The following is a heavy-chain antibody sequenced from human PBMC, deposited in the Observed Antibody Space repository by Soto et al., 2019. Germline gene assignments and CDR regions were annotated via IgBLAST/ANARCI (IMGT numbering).Heavy chain of an antibody. CDR1: GIEFSNYA. J-gene: IGHJ4*02. CDR2: SSASGRSR. CDR3: AKDGNWLDVYFDV. Sequence: PGGSLRLSCVASGIEFSNYAMSWVRQAPGKGLEWVSISSASGRSRYHADSVKGRFSISRDNSKNTLYLHMTNLRAEDTAVYYCAKDGNWLDVYFDVWGQGTPVTVSS. V-gene: IGHV3-23*01. D-gene: IGHD6-19*01.